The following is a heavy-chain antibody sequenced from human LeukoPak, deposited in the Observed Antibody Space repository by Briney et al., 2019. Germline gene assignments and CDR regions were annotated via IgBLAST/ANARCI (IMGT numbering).Heavy chain of an antibody. CDR3: ARDLGSYVFDY. D-gene: IGHD1-26*01. V-gene: IGHV4-61*01. J-gene: IGHJ4*02. Sequence: SETLSLTCTVSGYSISSGYDWGWIRQPPGKGLEWIGYIYYSGSTNYNPSLKSRVTISVDTSKNQFSLKLSSVTAADTAVYYCARDLGSYVFDYWGQGTLVTVSS. CDR2: IYYSGST. CDR1: GYSISSGYD.